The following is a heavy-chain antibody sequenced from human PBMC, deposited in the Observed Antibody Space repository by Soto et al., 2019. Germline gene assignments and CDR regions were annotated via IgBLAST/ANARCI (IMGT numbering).Heavy chain of an antibody. D-gene: IGHD5-18*01. CDR2: ISAYNGNT. CDR3: ARESSRIPRYYYYGMDV. V-gene: IGHV1-18*01. CDR1: GYTFTSYG. Sequence: QVQLVQSGAEVKKPGASVKVSCKASGYTFTSYGISWVRQAPGQGLEWMGWISAYNGNTNYAQKLQGRVTMTTDISTSTAYMELRSLRSDDTAVYYCARESSRIPRYYYYGMDVWGQGTTVTVSS. J-gene: IGHJ6*02.